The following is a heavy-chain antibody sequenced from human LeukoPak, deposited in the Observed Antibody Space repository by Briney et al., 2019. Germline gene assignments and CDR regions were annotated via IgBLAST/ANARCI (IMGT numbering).Heavy chain of an antibody. J-gene: IGHJ3*02. D-gene: IGHD3-22*01. Sequence: PSETLSLTCTVSSGSVSSDDYYWNWIRQPPGKGLEWIGYIYYSGPTYYNPSLKSRVTISIDTSKNQFSLRLSSVTAADTAVYYCASEGGNYYDSSGYYAFDIWGQGTMVTVSS. CDR2: IYYSGPT. V-gene: IGHV4-30-4*08. CDR3: ASEGGNYYDSSGYYAFDI. CDR1: SGSVSSDDYY.